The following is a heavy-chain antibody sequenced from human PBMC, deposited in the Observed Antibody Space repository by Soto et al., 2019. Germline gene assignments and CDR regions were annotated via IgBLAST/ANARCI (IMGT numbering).Heavy chain of an antibody. CDR3: ATWHLQEHAYDI. J-gene: IGHJ3*02. CDR1: GFTVSGKKY. Sequence: EVQLVESGGGLVQPGGSLRLSCEAFGFTVSGKKYVAWVRQAPGKGLEWVSALYDLDGTYYADSVKGRFTTSSDSSRTTVYLQMNSLRPDDTAVYSCATWHLQEHAYDIWGQGTMVTVSS. V-gene: IGHV3-66*01. D-gene: IGHD1-1*01. CDR2: LYDLDGT.